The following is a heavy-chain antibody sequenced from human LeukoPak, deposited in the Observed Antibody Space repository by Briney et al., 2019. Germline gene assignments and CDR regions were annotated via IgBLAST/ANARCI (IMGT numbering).Heavy chain of an antibody. CDR1: GYTFTGYY. Sequence: ASVKVSCKASGYTFTGYYMHWVRQAPGQGLEWMGWINPNSGGTNYAQKFQGRVTMTRDTSISTAYMELSRLRSDDTAVYYCARDRTDAISVWFDPWGQGTLVTVSS. J-gene: IGHJ5*02. CDR3: ARDRTDAISVWFDP. D-gene: IGHD2-2*02. V-gene: IGHV1-2*02. CDR2: INPNSGGT.